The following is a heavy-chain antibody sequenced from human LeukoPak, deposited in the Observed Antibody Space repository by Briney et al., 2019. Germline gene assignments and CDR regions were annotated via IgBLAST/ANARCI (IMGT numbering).Heavy chain of an antibody. D-gene: IGHD2-21*02. CDR1: GFTFSSYA. CDR2: ISGSGGST. Sequence: GGSLRLSCAASGFTFSSYAMSWVRQAPGKGLEWVSAISGSGGSTYYADSVKGLFTISRDNSKNTLYLQMNSLRAEDTAVYYCAKDVVTAIYYYYYGMDVWGQGTTVTVSS. CDR3: AKDVVTAIYYYYYGMDV. V-gene: IGHV3-23*01. J-gene: IGHJ6*02.